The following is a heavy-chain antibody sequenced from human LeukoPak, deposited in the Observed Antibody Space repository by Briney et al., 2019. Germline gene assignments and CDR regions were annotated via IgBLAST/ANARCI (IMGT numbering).Heavy chain of an antibody. Sequence: SETLSLTCTVSGGSISNYYWSWIRQPPGKGLEWIGYIYYSGTSNYSPSLYRRVTMSVDTSKNQFSLKLTSVTAADTAVYYCARGANFGDSGLDAFDIWGQGTMVTVSS. CDR1: GGSISNYY. V-gene: IGHV4-59*01. D-gene: IGHD4-17*01. J-gene: IGHJ3*02. CDR3: ARGANFGDSGLDAFDI. CDR2: IYYSGTS.